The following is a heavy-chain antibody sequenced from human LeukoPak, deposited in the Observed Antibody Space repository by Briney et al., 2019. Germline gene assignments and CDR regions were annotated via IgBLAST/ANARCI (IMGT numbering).Heavy chain of an antibody. Sequence: GGSLRLSCAASGFTFSSFAMNWVRQAPGKGLEWVSYISTSSNTIHYADSVKGRFTISRDNAKNSLYLQMNSLRAGDTAVYYCARESTEDRPGSWGQGTLVTVSS. D-gene: IGHD5/OR15-5a*01. CDR1: GFTFSSFA. CDR3: ARESTEDRPGS. V-gene: IGHV3-48*04. J-gene: IGHJ5*02. CDR2: ISTSSNTI.